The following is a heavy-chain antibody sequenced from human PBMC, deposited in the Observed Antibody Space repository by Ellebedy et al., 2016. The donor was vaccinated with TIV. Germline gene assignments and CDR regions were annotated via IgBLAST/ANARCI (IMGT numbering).Heavy chain of an antibody. Sequence: GESLKISCAASGFTFSAFSMNWVRQASGKGLEWVANIRQDGSEKFYVDSVKGRFTISRDNAEKSLYLQMNSLRVDDTAVYYCARSTTWRSNFDSWGQGTLVTVSS. J-gene: IGHJ4*02. V-gene: IGHV3-7*01. CDR2: IRQDGSEK. CDR3: ARSTTWRSNFDS. D-gene: IGHD1-14*01. CDR1: GFTFSAFS.